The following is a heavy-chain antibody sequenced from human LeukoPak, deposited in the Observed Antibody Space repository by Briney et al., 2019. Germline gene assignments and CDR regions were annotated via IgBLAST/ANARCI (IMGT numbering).Heavy chain of an antibody. CDR3: ARGPIGGLRKGFDL. Sequence: ASVRVSCKASGNTFAGYYVHWVRQAPGQGLEWMGWINTHSGATNYAQNFQGRVTMTTDTSVTTAYMDLDRLKSDDAAVYFCARGPIGGLRKGFDLWGQGTLVTVSS. V-gene: IGHV1-2*02. D-gene: IGHD1-26*01. CDR1: GNTFAGYY. J-gene: IGHJ5*02. CDR2: INTHSGAT.